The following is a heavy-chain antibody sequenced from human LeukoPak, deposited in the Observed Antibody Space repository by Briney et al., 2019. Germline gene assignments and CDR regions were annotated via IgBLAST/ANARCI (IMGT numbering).Heavy chain of an antibody. V-gene: IGHV3-7*01. CDR2: IKQDGSEK. CDR1: GFTFSSYW. J-gene: IGHJ5*02. CDR3: ARGKYDFWSGYSSWFDP. Sequence: GGSLRLSCAASGFTFSSYWMSWVRQAPGKGLEWVANIKQDGSEKYYVDSVKGRITISRDNAKNSLYLQMNSLRAEDTAVYYCARGKYDFWSGYSSWFDPWGQGTLVTVSS. D-gene: IGHD3-3*01.